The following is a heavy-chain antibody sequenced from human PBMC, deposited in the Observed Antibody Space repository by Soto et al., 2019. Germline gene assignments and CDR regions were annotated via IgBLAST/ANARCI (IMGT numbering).Heavy chain of an antibody. D-gene: IGHD6-13*01. CDR3: ASSAGLDHLLNYYGLNV. J-gene: IGHJ6*02. Sequence: QVHLVQSSAEVKKPGSSVKVSCKASGGTFTSTAFSWVRQAPGQGLEWMGGIIPVLGTPNYAQKFQARDTITADASTTTVHMELSSLRSDDTAVYYCASSAGLDHLLNYYGLNVWGQGTTVTVSS. CDR1: GGTFTSTA. CDR2: IIPVLGTP. V-gene: IGHV1-69*01.